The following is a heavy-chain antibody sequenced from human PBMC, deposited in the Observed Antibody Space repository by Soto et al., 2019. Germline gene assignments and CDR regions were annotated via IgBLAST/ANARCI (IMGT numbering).Heavy chain of an antibody. CDR1: GGSISSYY. D-gene: IGHD3-9*01. J-gene: IGHJ4*02. Sequence: SETLSLTCTVSGGSISSYYWSWIRQPPGKGLEWIGYIYYSGSTNYNPSLKSRVTISVDTSKNQFSLKLSSVTAADTAVYYCARVADYDILTGYFAYFDYWGQGTLVTVSS. V-gene: IGHV4-59*01. CDR3: ARVADYDILTGYFAYFDY. CDR2: IYYSGST.